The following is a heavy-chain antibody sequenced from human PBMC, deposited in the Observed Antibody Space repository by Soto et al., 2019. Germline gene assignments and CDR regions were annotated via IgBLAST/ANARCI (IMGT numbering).Heavy chain of an antibody. Sequence: SETLSLTCAVYGGSLSGYYWSWIRQPPGKGLEWIGEINHSGSTNYNPSLKSRVTISVDTSKNQFSLKLSSVTAADTAVYYCARVTLYYDFWSGYYGYYGMDVWGQGTTVTVSS. CDR1: GGSLSGYY. CDR2: INHSGST. J-gene: IGHJ6*02. D-gene: IGHD3-3*01. V-gene: IGHV4-34*01. CDR3: ARVTLYYDFWSGYYGYYGMDV.